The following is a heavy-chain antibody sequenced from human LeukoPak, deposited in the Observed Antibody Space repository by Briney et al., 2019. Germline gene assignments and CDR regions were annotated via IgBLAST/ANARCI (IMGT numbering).Heavy chain of an antibody. Sequence: GGSLRLSCEASGFPFLTYAMNWVRQSPGKGLEWVAFLTRGSSNIQYAESVKGRFTISRDNGKDSLFLQMNSLRAEDTAVYYCARVVPVHQYYNSYMDVWGKGTTVTVSS. CDR1: GFPFLTYA. V-gene: IGHV3-48*01. J-gene: IGHJ6*03. D-gene: IGHD1-1*01. CDR3: ARVVPVHQYYNSYMDV. CDR2: LTRGSSNI.